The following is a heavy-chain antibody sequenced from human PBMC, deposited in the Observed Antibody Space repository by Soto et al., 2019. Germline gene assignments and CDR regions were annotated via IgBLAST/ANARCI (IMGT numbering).Heavy chain of an antibody. CDR2: ARNKANSYTT. J-gene: IGHJ4*02. CDR3: ARVMGTSFDL. D-gene: IGHD2-8*01. CDR1: GFTFSDHH. Sequence: EVQLVESGGGLVQPGGSLRLSCAASGFTFSDHHMDWVRQAPGKGLEWVGRARNKANSYTTAYAASVKGRFTISRDDSKNSLSLQMNRLKTEDTAVYFCARVMGTSFDLWGQGTLVTVSS. V-gene: IGHV3-72*01.